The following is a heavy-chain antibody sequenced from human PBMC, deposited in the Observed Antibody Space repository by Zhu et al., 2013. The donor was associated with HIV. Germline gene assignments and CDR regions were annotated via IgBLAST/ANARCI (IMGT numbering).Heavy chain of an antibody. J-gene: IGHJ6*02. D-gene: IGHD4-17*01. CDR2: IYHSGST. Sequence: QVQLQQWGAGLLKPSETLSLTCAVSGGSISSSNWRSWVRQPPGKGLEWIGEIYHSGSTNYNPSLKSRATISVDKSKNQFSLKLSFVTAADTAVYYCARDGYTTVVTHVAYYGMDVWGQGTTVTVSS. CDR3: ARDGYTTVVTHVAYYGMDV. CDR1: GGSISSSNW. V-gene: IGHV4-4*02.